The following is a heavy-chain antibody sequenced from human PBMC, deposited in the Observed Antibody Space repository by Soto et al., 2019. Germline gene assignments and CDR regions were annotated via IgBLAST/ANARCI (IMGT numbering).Heavy chain of an antibody. CDR1: GFTFSSYG. CDR3: AKDPSSSCPY. J-gene: IGHJ4*02. CDR2: ISYDGSNK. D-gene: IGHD6-13*01. Sequence: QVQLVESGGGVVQPGRSLRLSCAASGFTFSSYGMHWVRQAPGKGLEWVAVISYDGSNKYYADSVKGRFTISRDNSKNTLYLQMNILRAEDTGVYYCAKDPSSSCPYWGQGTLVTVSS. V-gene: IGHV3-30*18.